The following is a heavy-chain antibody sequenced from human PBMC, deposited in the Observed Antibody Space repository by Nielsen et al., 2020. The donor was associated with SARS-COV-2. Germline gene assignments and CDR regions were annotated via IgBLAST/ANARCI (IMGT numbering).Heavy chain of an antibody. CDR3: ARRVGASFDY. J-gene: IGHJ4*02. CDR2: MNPNSGNT. Sequence: WVRQAPGQGLEWMGWMNPNSGNTGYAQKFQGRVTMTRNTSISTAYMELSSLRSEDTAVYYCARRVGASFDYWGQGTLVTVSS. V-gene: IGHV1-8*01. D-gene: IGHD1-26*01.